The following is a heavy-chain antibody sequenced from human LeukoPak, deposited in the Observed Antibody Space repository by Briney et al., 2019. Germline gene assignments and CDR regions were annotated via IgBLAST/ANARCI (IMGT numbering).Heavy chain of an antibody. CDR3: ARGLYGSGSYDY. V-gene: IGHV1-2*02. J-gene: IGHJ4*02. CDR1: GYTFSDYY. Sequence: ASVKVSCKASGYTFSDYYMHWVRQAPGQGLEWMGWINPNSGGTNYAQKFQGRVTMTRDTSISTAYMELSSLRSEDTAVYYCARGLYGSGSYDYWGQGTLVTVSS. D-gene: IGHD3-10*01. CDR2: INPNSGGT.